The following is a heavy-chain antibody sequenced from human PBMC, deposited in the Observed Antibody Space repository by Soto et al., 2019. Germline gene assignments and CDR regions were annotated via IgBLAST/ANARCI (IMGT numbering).Heavy chain of an antibody. CDR2: ISSSGSTI. CDR3: ARDKSGGDYSSSWYREGTQYYGMDV. J-gene: IGHJ6*02. Sequence: KPGGSLRLSCAASGFTFSDYYMSWIRQAPGKGLEWVSYISSSGSTIYYADSVKGRFTISRDNAKNSLYLQMNSLRAEDTAVYYCARDKSGGDYSSSWYREGTQYYGMDVWGQGTTVTVSS. D-gene: IGHD6-13*01. CDR1: GFTFSDYY. V-gene: IGHV3-11*01.